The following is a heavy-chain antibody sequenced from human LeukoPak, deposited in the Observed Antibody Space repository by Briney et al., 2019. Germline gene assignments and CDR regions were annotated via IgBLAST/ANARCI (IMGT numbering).Heavy chain of an antibody. D-gene: IGHD4-17*01. Sequence: ASVKVSCKASGGTFTSYAISWVRQAPGQGLEWMGGIIPIFGTANYAQKFQGRVTITAGESTSTAYMELSSLRSEDTAVYYCASHYGDYLIDYWGQGTLVTVSS. CDR1: GGTFTSYA. J-gene: IGHJ4*02. CDR3: ASHYGDYLIDY. V-gene: IGHV1-69*13. CDR2: IIPIFGTA.